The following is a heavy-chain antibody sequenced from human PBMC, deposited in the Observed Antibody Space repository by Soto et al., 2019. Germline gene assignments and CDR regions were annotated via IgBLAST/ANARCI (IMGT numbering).Heavy chain of an antibody. CDR1: GFIFTSYW. Sequence: PGESLKISCKASGFIFTSYWLSWVRHMPGKGLEWMGMLNPKDSFANYSPSFRGHVTISPDTSVTTAYLKWSSLKASDTAIYYCARDTYYYGSGPGGMDVWGQGTTVTVSS. CDR2: LNPKDSFA. J-gene: IGHJ6*02. D-gene: IGHD3-10*01. V-gene: IGHV5-10-1*01. CDR3: ARDTYYYGSGPGGMDV.